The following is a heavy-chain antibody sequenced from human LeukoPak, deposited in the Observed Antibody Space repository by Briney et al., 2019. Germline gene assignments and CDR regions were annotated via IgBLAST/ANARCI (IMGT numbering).Heavy chain of an antibody. D-gene: IGHD3-10*01. V-gene: IGHV1-18*01. CDR1: GYTFTYYV. CDR3: ARAAYYYGSGSYYNHFDY. J-gene: IGHJ4*02. Sequence: GASVKVSCKAAGYTFTYYVFTWVRQAPGQGGEGRGGISTYNNNANYAQKFQERGTMTTDTSTGTTNMYMRKLRADDPAVYYCARAAYYYGSGSYYNHFDYWGQGTLVTVSS. CDR2: ISTYNNNA.